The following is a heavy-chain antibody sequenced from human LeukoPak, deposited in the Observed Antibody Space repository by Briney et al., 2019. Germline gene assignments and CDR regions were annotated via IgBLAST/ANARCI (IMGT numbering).Heavy chain of an antibody. J-gene: IGHJ4*02. V-gene: IGHV4-4*07. Sequence: PSETLSLTCTVSDGSISNFYWSWIRQPAGKGPEGIGRIYTSGATNYNPSLKSRITMSIDTSKNQFSLTLSSVTAADTAVYYCARDGLDYSGSGSYLDYWGQGTLVSVSS. CDR3: ARDGLDYSGSGSYLDY. D-gene: IGHD3-10*01. CDR1: DGSISNFY. CDR2: IYTSGAT.